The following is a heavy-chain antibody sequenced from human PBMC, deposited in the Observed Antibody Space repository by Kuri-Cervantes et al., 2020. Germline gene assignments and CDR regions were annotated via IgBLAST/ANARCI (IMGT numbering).Heavy chain of an antibody. CDR3: ARSDYYDSSGLSPSMDV. CDR1: GGTFSSYA. CDR2: ISAYNGNT. D-gene: IGHD3-22*01. J-gene: IGHJ6*02. Sequence: ASVKVSCKASGGTFSSYAISWVRQAPGQGLEWMGGISAYNGNTNYAQKLQGRVTMTRDTSTSTVYMELSSLRSEDTAVYYCARSDYYDSSGLSPSMDVWGRGTTVTVSS. V-gene: IGHV1-18*01.